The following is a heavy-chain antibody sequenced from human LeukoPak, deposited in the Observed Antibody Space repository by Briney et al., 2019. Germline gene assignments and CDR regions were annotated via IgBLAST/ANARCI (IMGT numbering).Heavy chain of an antibody. Sequence: GGSLRLSCAASGFTFSSYEMNWIRQAPGKGLEWVSYISSSGSTIYYADSVKGRFTISRDNDKNSLYLQMNSLRAEDTAVYYGARASVADGYYYMDVWGKGTTVTVSS. CDR1: GFTFSSYE. CDR2: ISSSGSTI. V-gene: IGHV3-48*03. D-gene: IGHD4-23*01. CDR3: ARASVADGYYYMDV. J-gene: IGHJ6*03.